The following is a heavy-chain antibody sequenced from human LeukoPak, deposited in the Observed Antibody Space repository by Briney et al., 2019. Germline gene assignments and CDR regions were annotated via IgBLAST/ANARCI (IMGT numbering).Heavy chain of an antibody. D-gene: IGHD2-15*01. V-gene: IGHV1-69*13. CDR3: ARDSSYCSGGSCLFSAFDY. CDR2: IIPIFGTA. CDR1: GGTFSSYA. Sequence: ASVKVSCKASGGTFSSYAISWVRQAPGQGLEWMGGIIPIFGTANYAQKFQGRVTITADESTSTAYMELSSLRSEDTAVYYCARDSSYCSGGSCLFSAFDYWGQGTLVTVSS. J-gene: IGHJ4*02.